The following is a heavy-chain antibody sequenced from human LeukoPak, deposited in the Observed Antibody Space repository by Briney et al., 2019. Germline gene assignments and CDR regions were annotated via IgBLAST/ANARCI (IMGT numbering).Heavy chain of an antibody. Sequence: PGGSLRLSCAASGFTFSSYSMNWVRQAPGKGLEWVSSISSSSSYIYYADSVKGRFTISRDNAKNSLYLQMNSLRAEDTAVYYCARDQGSSGWYWHAFDIWGQGTMVTVSS. J-gene: IGHJ3*02. CDR1: GFTFSSYS. CDR2: ISSSSSYI. CDR3: ARDQGSSGWYWHAFDI. V-gene: IGHV3-21*01. D-gene: IGHD6-19*01.